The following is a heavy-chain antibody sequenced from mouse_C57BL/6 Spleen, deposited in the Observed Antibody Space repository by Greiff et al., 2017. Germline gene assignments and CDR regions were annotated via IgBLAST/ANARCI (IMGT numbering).Heavy chain of an antibody. CDR1: YFAFMASA. CDR3: ARRNSNDGGYFGY. Sequence: LQESGAELVRPGSSVTLSCKASYFAFMASAMHWVKQRPVHGLEWIGSFTTYNDATEYSENFKGKAKVTANTSSSTAYMEISSLTSEDSAVYDCARRNSNDGGYFGYWGQGTTLTGSS. CDR2: FTTYNDAT. D-gene: IGHD2-12*01. J-gene: IGHJ2*01. V-gene: IGHV1-49*01.